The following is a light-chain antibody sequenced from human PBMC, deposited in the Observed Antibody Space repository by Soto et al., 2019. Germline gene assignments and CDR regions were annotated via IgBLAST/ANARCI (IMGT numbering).Light chain of an antibody. CDR3: QSYDSSSVV. CDR1: SGSIASNY. CDR2: ENN. J-gene: IGLJ2*01. Sequence: NFMLTQPHSVSESPGKTVTISCTRSSGSIASNYVQWYQQRPGSAPTTVIYENNQRPSGVPDRFSGSTDGSSNSASLTISGLQTDDEADYYCQSYDSSSVVFGGGTKVTVL. V-gene: IGLV6-57*04.